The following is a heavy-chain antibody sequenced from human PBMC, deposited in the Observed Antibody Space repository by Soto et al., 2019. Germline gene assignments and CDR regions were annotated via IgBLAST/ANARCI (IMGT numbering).Heavy chain of an antibody. D-gene: IGHD1-1*01. J-gene: IGHJ4*02. CDR3: ARSSTTVTTLDY. V-gene: IGHV4-39*07. CDR2: IYYSGST. Sequence: PSETLSLTCTVSGVSISSSSYYWGWIRQPPGKGLEWIGSIYYSGSTYYNPSLKSRVTISVDRSKNQFSLKLSSVTAADTAVYFCARSSTTVTTLDYWGQGTLVTVSS. CDR1: GVSISSSSYY.